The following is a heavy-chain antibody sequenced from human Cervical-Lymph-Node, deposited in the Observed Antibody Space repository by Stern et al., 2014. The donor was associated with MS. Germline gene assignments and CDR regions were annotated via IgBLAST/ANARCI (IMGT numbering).Heavy chain of an antibody. CDR1: GDSISSTTW. V-gene: IGHV4-4*02. D-gene: IGHD3/OR15-3a*01. CDR2: IHHGGIT. CDR3: ARWRGTGLFDY. J-gene: IGHJ4*02. Sequence: QVQLQESGPGLVKPSGTLSLTCAVSGDSISSTTWWTWVRQSPGKGLEWIGKIHHGGITDYSPSLKSRVTMSLDTSKNQFSLRLNSGTAADTAMYFCARWRGTGLFDYWGQGAQVTVSS.